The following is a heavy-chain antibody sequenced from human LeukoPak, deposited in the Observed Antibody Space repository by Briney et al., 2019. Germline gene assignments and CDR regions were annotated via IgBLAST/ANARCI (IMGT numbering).Heavy chain of an antibody. J-gene: IGHJ4*02. D-gene: IGHD5-12*01. CDR1: GFTFSNYW. CDR3: ATLGAYDRFDS. V-gene: IGHV3-7*05. Sequence: GGSLRLSCAASGFTFSNYWMSWVRQAPGKGLEWVANIKQGGSEKLYVDSLKGRFTISRDNAKNSLYLQMNSLRAEDTAVYYCATLGAYDRFDSWGQGTLVTVSS. CDR2: IKQGGSEK.